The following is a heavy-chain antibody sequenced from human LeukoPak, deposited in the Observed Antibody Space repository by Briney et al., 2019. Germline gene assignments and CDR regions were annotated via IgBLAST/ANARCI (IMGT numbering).Heavy chain of an antibody. D-gene: IGHD5-24*01. CDR1: GFTFSSYS. V-gene: IGHV3-21*01. J-gene: IGHJ4*02. CDR2: ISSSSSYV. CDR3: ARSSLRARWLQSGDTDY. Sequence: PGGSLRLSCAASGFTFSSYSMNWVRQAPGKGLEWVSSISSSSSYVYYADSAKGRFTISRDNAKNSLYLQMNSLRAEDTAVYYCARSSLRARWLQSGDTDYWGQGTLVTVSS.